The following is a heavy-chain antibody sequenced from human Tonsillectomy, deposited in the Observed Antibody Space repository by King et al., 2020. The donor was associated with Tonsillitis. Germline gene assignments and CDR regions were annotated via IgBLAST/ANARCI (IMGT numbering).Heavy chain of an antibody. Sequence: QLVQSGAEEKKPGESLKISCKASGYSFSSYWIGWVRQMPGKGLEWMGIIYPIVSDTRYSPSFQGQVTISADKSISTAYLQWSSLKASDTAMYYCARGKGAVSAYNWFDPWGQGTLVTVSS. J-gene: IGHJ5*02. CDR2: IYPIVSDT. CDR1: GYSFSSYW. D-gene: IGHD6-19*01. V-gene: IGHV5-51*03. CDR3: ARGKGAVSAYNWFDP.